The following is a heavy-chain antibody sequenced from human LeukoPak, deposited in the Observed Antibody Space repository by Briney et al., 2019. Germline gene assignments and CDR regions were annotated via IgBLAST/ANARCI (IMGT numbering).Heavy chain of an antibody. D-gene: IGHD3-10*01. Sequence: GGSLRLSCAASGFTFNSYGMHWVRQAPGKGLEWVAFIWYDGSKSYFADSVKGRFALSRDNSKNTLYLQMSSLRPEDTAVYYCARDHGGGPSAFDIWGQGTMVTVSS. CDR3: ARDHGGGPSAFDI. J-gene: IGHJ3*02. CDR1: GFTFNSYG. CDR2: IWYDGSKS. V-gene: IGHV3-30*02.